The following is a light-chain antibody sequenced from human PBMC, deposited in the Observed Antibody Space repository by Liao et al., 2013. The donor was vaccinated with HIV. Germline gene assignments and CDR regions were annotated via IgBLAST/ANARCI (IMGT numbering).Light chain of an antibody. J-gene: IGLJ1*01. CDR3: QVWDSNRDHYV. CDR1: NIGNKK. CDR2: YNN. V-gene: IGLV3-21*01. Sequence: SYVLTQPPSVSVARGKTATITCGGNNIGNKKVHWYQQQPGRAPVVVIFYNNERPSGISERFSGSNSGDTATLTISRVDAGDEADYYCQVWDSNRDHYVFGTGTQVTV.